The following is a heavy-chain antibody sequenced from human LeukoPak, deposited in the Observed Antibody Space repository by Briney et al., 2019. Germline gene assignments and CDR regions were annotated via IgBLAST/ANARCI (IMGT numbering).Heavy chain of an antibody. D-gene: IGHD6-19*01. CDR3: ARREKYSSGQRDFDI. J-gene: IGHJ3*02. CDR2: IYPGDSDT. CDR1: GYSFTSYW. Sequence: GESLKISCKGSGYSFTSYWIGWVRQMPGKGLEWMGIIYPGDSDTRYSPSFEGQVTISADKSISTAYLQWSSLKASDTAMYYCARREKYSSGQRDFDIWGQGTMVTVSS. V-gene: IGHV5-51*01.